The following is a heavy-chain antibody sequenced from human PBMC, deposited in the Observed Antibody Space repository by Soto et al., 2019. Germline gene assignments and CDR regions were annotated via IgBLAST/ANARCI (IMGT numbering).Heavy chain of an antibody. CDR3: AKRPAIVLVQAAMNYYCGMDV. J-gene: IGHJ6*02. CDR2: INSDGSTT. Sequence: GGSLRLSCAASGVTFSSNWMYWVRQAPGKGLVWVSRINSDGSTTSYADSVKGRFTISRDNAKNTLYLQMNSLRAEDTAVYYCAKRPAIVLVQAAMNYYCGMDVWGQGTTVTVSS. CDR1: GVTFSSNW. V-gene: IGHV3-74*01. D-gene: IGHD2-2*01.